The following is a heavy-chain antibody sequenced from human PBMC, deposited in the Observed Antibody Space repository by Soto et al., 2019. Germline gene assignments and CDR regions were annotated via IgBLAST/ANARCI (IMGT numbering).Heavy chain of an antibody. CDR3: ARDHIVVVPAAQFYYYMDV. V-gene: IGHV1-18*01. Sequence: ASVKVSCKASGYTFTSYGISWVRQAPGQGLERMGWISAYNGNTNYAQKLQGRVTMTTDTSTSTAYMELRSLRSDDTAVYYCARDHIVVVPAAQFYYYMDVWGKGTTVTVSS. CDR2: ISAYNGNT. CDR1: GYTFTSYG. J-gene: IGHJ6*03. D-gene: IGHD2-2*01.